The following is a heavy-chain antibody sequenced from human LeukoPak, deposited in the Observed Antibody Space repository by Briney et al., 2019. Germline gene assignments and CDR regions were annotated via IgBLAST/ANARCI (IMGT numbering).Heavy chain of an antibody. CDR1: GGSISSYY. Sequence: SETLSLTCTVSGGSISSYYGSWIRQPPGKGLEWIGYIYYSGSTNNNPSLKSRVTISVDTSKNQFSLKLSSVTAADTAVYYCAREFSGGRYGQLYYMDVWGKGTTVTVSS. V-gene: IGHV4-59*01. D-gene: IGHD3-10*01. CDR3: AREFSGGRYGQLYYMDV. CDR2: IYYSGST. J-gene: IGHJ6*03.